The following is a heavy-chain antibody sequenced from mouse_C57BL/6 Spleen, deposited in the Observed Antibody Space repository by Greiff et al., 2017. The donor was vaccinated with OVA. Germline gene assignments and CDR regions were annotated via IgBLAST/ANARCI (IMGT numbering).Heavy chain of an antibody. J-gene: IGHJ1*03. Sequence: EVKLVESGGGLVKPGGSLKLSCAASGFTFSSYAMSWVRQTPEKRLEWVATISDGGSYTYYPDNVKGRFTISRDNAKNNLYLQMSHLESEDTAMYYCARAYYYGSSTGYFDVWGTGTTVTVSS. D-gene: IGHD1-1*01. CDR2: ISDGGSYT. V-gene: IGHV5-4*03. CDR3: ARAYYYGSSTGYFDV. CDR1: GFTFSSYA.